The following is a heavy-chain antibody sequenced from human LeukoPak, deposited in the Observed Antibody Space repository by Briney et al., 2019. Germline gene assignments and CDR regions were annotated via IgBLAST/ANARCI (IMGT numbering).Heavy chain of an antibody. J-gene: IGHJ5*02. CDR1: GFTFSSYA. V-gene: IGHV3-48*04. Sequence: GGSLRLSCAGSGFTFSSYAMSWVRQAPGKGLEWIADITISGHTKNYADSVKGRFTISRDNARTSLYLQMNSLRVEDTGVYYCARGDPHADLWGQGTLVTVSS. CDR3: ARGDPHADL. CDR2: ITISGHTK.